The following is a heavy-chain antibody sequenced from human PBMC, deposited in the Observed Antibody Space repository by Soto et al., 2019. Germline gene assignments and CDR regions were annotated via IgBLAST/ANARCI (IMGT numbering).Heavy chain of an antibody. CDR1: GDSITSYY. V-gene: IGHV4-59*08. D-gene: IGHD6-13*01. CDR3: ARHSSRYGKDG. CDR2: IYYSGST. J-gene: IGHJ6*02. Sequence: SETLSLTCTVSGDSITSYYWSWIRQPPGKGLEWIGYIYYSGSTTYHPSLRSRVTISVDTSKNQCSLKLSSVTAADTAVYYCARHSSRYGKDGWGQVNTITVSS.